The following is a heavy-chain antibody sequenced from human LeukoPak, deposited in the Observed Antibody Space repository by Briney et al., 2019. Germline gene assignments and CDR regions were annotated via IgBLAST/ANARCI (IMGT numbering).Heavy chain of an antibody. J-gene: IGHJ4*02. V-gene: IGHV4-30-4*01. Sequence: PSETLSLTCTVSGGSISSGDYYWSWIRQPPGKGLEWIGYIYYSGSTYYNPSLKSRVTISVDTSKNQFSLKLSSVTAADTAVYYCARAGGCSGGSCYSSHFFDYWGQGTLVTVSS. D-gene: IGHD2-15*01. CDR2: IYYSGST. CDR1: GGSISSGDYY. CDR3: ARAGGCSGGSCYSSHFFDY.